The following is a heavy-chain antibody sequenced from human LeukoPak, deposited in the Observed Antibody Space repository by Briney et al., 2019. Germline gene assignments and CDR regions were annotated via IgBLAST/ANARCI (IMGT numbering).Heavy chain of an antibody. J-gene: IGHJ3*02. V-gene: IGHV5-51*01. CDR3: ARHRWELIRGTGRESFDI. D-gene: IGHD1-26*01. CDR1: VYSFTSYW. Sequence: GESLKISCKGSVYSFTSYWISWVRQMPGKGLEWMGIIYPGDSDTRYSPSFQGQLNISADKSISTASLQWSSLKASDTAMYYCARHRWELIRGTGRESFDIWGQGTMVTVSS. CDR2: IYPGDSDT.